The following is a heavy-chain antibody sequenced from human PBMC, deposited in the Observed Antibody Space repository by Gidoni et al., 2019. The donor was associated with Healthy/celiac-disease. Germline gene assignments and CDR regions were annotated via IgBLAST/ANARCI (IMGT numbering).Heavy chain of an antibody. Sequence: QVQLQESGPGLVKPSGTLSLTCAVSGGSISSSNWWCWVRQPPGQGLEWIGEIYHSGSTNYNPSLKRRVTISVDKSKNQFSLKLSSVTAADTAVYYCARVPQIVVVPAAIAEIYYYYGMDVWGQGTTVTVSS. V-gene: IGHV4-4*02. CDR1: GGSISSSNW. CDR2: IYHSGST. J-gene: IGHJ6*02. D-gene: IGHD2-2*01. CDR3: ARVPQIVVVPAAIAEIYYYYGMDV.